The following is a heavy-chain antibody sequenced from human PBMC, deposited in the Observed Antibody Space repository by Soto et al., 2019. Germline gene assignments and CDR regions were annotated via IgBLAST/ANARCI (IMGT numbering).Heavy chain of an antibody. CDR3: SKTTVTLYYFDY. CDR1: GFTFSSYA. J-gene: IGHJ4*02. D-gene: IGHD4-17*01. Sequence: EVQLLECGEGLVQPGGSLRLSCAASGFTFSSYAMSWVRQAPGKGLEWVSAISGSGGSTYYADSVKGRFTISRDNSKNTLYLHMNSLRAEDTAVYYCSKTTVTLYYFDYWGQAPLVTVSS. V-gene: IGHV3-23*01. CDR2: ISGSGGST.